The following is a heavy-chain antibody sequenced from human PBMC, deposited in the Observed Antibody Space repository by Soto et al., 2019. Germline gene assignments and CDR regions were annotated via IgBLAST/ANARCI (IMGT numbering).Heavy chain of an antibody. Sequence: ASVKVSCKGSGYTFTSYSMNWVRQAPGQRLEWMGWINAGNGNTKYSQKFQGRVTITRDTSASTAYMELSSLRSEDTAVYYCARGPAGITIFGVAPNWFDPWGQGTLVTVSS. CDR3: ARGPAGITIFGVAPNWFDP. D-gene: IGHD3-3*01. CDR1: GYTFTSYS. CDR2: INAGNGNT. V-gene: IGHV1-3*01. J-gene: IGHJ5*02.